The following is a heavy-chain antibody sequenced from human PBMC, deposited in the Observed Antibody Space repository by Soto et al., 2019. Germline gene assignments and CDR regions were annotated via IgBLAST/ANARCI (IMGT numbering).Heavy chain of an antibody. CDR1: GYTFTSYG. J-gene: IGHJ3*02. CDR3: ARDLIYCSSTGCYAPHDAFDI. CDR2: ISAYNGNT. V-gene: IGHV1-18*01. D-gene: IGHD2-2*01. Sequence: ASVKVSCKASGYTFTSYGISWVRQAPGQGLEWMGWISAYNGNTNYAQKLQGRVTMTTDTSTSTAYMELRSLRSDDTAVYYCARDLIYCSSTGCYAPHDAFDIWGQGTMVTVSS.